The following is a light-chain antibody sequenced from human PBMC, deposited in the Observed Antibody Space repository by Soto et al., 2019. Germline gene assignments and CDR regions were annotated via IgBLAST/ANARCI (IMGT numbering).Light chain of an antibody. CDR3: QQYNSYSPGFT. V-gene: IGKV1-5*01. Sequence: DIQMTQSPSSLSASVGDRVTITCRASQGISSYLNWYQQKPGKAPKLLIYDASSLESGVPSRFSGRGSGTEFTLTISSLQPDDFATYYCQQYNSYSPGFTFGPGTKVDIK. CDR1: QGISSY. CDR2: DAS. J-gene: IGKJ3*01.